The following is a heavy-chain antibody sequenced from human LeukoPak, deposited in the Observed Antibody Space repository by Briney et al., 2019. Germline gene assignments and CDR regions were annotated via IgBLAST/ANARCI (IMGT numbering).Heavy chain of an antibody. Sequence: SETLSLTCTVSGGSISSGDYYWSWIRQPPGKGLEWIGYIYYSGSTYYNPSLKSRVTISVDTSKNQFSLKLSSVTAADTAVYYCAREPMVGYYFDYWGQGTLVTVSS. V-gene: IGHV4-30-4*08. D-gene: IGHD3-10*02. J-gene: IGHJ4*02. CDR1: GGSISSGDYY. CDR3: AREPMVGYYFDY. CDR2: IYYSGST.